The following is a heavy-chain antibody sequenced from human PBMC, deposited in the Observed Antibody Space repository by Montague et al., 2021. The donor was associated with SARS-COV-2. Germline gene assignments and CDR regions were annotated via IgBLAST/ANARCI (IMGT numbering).Heavy chain of an antibody. V-gene: IGHV4-39*01. J-gene: IGHJ3*02. CDR2: IYYSGST. CDR1: GGSISSSSYY. Sequence: SETLSLTCTVSGGSISSSSYYWGWIRQPPGKGLEWIGSIYYSGSTYYNPSLKSRVTISVDTSKNQFSLKLSSVTAADTAVYYCARFPTPNYYDSKAAPATPNALDTWAKGTRVTVPS. CDR3: ARFPTPNYYDSKAAPATPNALDT. D-gene: IGHD3-22*01.